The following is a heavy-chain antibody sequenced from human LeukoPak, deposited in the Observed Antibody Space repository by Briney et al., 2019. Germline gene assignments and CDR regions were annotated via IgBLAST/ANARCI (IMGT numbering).Heavy chain of an antibody. Sequence: RPGGSLRLSCAASGFTFSSYAMSWVRQAPGKGLEWVSAISGSGGSTYYADSVKGRFTISRDNSKNTLYLQMNSLRAEDTAVYYCAKGAELRYFDWLLFFGAFDIWGQGTMVTVSS. CDR3: AKGAELRYFDWLLFFGAFDI. J-gene: IGHJ3*02. V-gene: IGHV3-23*01. CDR1: GFTFSSYA. CDR2: ISGSGGST. D-gene: IGHD3-9*01.